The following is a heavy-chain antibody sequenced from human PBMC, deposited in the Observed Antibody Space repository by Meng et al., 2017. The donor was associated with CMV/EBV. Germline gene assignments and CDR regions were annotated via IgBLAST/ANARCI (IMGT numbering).Heavy chain of an antibody. CDR1: GYTFTSYG. V-gene: IGHV1-18*01. D-gene: IGHD6-19*01. CDR2: ISAYNGNT. CDR3: ARSRLWLASSYYYYGMDV. Sequence: ASVKVSCKASGYTFTSYGISWVRQAPGQGLEWMGWISAYNGNTNYAQKLQGRVTMTTDTSTSTAYMELRSLRSDDTAVYYCARSRLWLASSYYYYGMDVWGQGTTVTVSS. J-gene: IGHJ6*02.